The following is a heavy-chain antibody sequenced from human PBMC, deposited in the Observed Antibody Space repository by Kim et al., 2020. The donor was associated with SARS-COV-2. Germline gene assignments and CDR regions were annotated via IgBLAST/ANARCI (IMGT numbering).Heavy chain of an antibody. CDR2: IWPDGSNK. Sequence: GGSLRLSCAASGFIFSTFGMHWVRQAPGEGLEWVAVIWPDGSNKYYADSVKGRITISRDNSINTLYLQMNSLRAEDTALYYCVSVEGGGTKSHWGQGTLVTLSS. J-gene: IGHJ4*02. CDR1: GFIFSTFG. D-gene: IGHD2-15*01. V-gene: IGHV3-33*01. CDR3: VSVEGGGTKSH.